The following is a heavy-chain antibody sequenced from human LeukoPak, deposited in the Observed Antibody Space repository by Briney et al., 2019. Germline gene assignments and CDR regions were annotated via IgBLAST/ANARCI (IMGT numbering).Heavy chain of an antibody. V-gene: IGHV4-4*07. CDR1: GVSISSYY. CDR2: IYTSGST. Sequence: PSETLSLTCTASGVSISSYYWSWIRQPAGRGLEWIGRIYTSGSTNYNPSLKSRVTMSVDTPKNQFSLKLSSVTAADTAVYYCARDPGIAVAGDSDAFDIWGQGTMVTVSS. J-gene: IGHJ3*02. CDR3: ARDPGIAVAGDSDAFDI. D-gene: IGHD6-19*01.